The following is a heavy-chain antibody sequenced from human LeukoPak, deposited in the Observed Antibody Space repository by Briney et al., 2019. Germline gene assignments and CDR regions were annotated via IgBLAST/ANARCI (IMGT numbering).Heavy chain of an antibody. CDR1: GFTFSSYW. J-gene: IGHJ4*02. CDR3: ARVTGGYNLVDY. V-gene: IGHV3-74*01. Sequence: PGGSLRLSCAASGFTFSSYWMHWVRQAPGKGLVWVSRINSDGSSTSYADSVKGRFTISRDNAKNTLYLQMNSLRAEDTGVYYCARVTGGYNLVDYWGQGTLVTVSS. D-gene: IGHD5-24*01. CDR2: INSDGSST.